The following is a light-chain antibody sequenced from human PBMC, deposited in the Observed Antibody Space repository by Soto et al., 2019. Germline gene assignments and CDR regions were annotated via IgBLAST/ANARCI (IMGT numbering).Light chain of an antibody. CDR1: QSITTY. V-gene: IGKV1-39*01. CDR2: DAS. CDR3: QQSRA. Sequence: HMTHSPATPSASFLHRVTITCRASQSITTYLNWYQQKPGKAPKLLIYDASSLESGVPSRFSGSGSGTDFTLTISSLQPEDFATYYCQQSRAFGQGTKVDIK. J-gene: IGKJ1*01.